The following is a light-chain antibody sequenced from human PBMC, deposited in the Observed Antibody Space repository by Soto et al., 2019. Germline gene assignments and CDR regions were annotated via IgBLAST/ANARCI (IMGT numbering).Light chain of an antibody. V-gene: IGKV1-39*01. CDR3: QQSYSTPLT. CDR1: QSISNY. CDR2: AAF. J-gene: IGKJ4*01. Sequence: DIQMTQSPSSLSASVGDRVTITCRASQSISNYLNWYQQKPGKAPKLLIYAAFSLQSGVPSRFSGSGSGTDFTLAISSLQPEDFAAYYCQQSYSTPLTFGGGPKVEIK.